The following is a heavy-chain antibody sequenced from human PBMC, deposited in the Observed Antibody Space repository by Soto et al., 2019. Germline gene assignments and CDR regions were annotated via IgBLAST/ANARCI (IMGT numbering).Heavy chain of an antibody. J-gene: IGHJ4*02. CDR1: GYTFTGYY. Sequence: GASVKVSCKASGYTFTGYYIHWVRQAPGQGLEWMGWINPNTGGTDSQQKFQGRVTMTRDSSITTAYMELSSLRSDDTAVFYCARANSGDDDEFDYWGQGTQVTAPQ. V-gene: IGHV1-2*02. CDR3: ARANSGDDDEFDY. CDR2: INPNTGGT. D-gene: IGHD5-12*01.